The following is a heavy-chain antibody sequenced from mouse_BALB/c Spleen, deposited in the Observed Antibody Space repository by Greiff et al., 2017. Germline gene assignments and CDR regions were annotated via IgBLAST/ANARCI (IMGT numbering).Heavy chain of an antibody. V-gene: IGHV7-1*02. J-gene: IGHJ3*01. CDR1: GFTFSDFY. CDR2: SRNKANDYTT. Sequence: EVKVVESGGGLVQPGGSLRLSCATSGFTFSDFYMEWVRQPPGKRLEWIAASRNKANDYTTEYSASVKGRFIVSRDTSQSILYLQMNALRAEDTAIYYCARDLYDYACAYWGQGTLVTVSA. D-gene: IGHD2-4*01. CDR3: ARDLYDYACAY.